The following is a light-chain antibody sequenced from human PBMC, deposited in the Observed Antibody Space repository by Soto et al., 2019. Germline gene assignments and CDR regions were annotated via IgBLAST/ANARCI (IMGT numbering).Light chain of an antibody. V-gene: IGLV2-14*03. J-gene: IGLJ2*01. CDR3: CSYTSSSTLV. CDR2: DVT. Sequence: QSALTQPASVSGSPGQSIIISCSGTSSDIGGYNYVSWYQQHPGKAPKLMIYDVTNRPSGVSNRFSGSKSGITASLTISGLQAEDEAHYYCCSYTSSSTLVFGGGTKLTVL. CDR1: SSDIGGYNY.